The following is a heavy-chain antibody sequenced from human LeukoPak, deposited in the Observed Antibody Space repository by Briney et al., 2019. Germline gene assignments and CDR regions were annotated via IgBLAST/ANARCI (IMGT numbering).Heavy chain of an antibody. CDR1: GDSVYSNSAA. CDR2: TYYRSKWYN. V-gene: IGHV6-1*01. J-gene: IGHJ4*02. D-gene: IGHD6-19*01. Sequence: SQTLSLTCAISGDSVYSNSAAWHWIRQSPSRGLEWLGRTYYRSKWYNDYAVSVKSRITINPHTSKNQFSLQLNSVTPEDTAVYYCARDRGWYGELVYYFDYWGQGTLVTVSS. CDR3: ARDRGWYGELVYYFDY.